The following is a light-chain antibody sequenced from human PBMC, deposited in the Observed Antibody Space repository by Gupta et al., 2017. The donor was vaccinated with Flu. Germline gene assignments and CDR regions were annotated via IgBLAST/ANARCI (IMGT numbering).Light chain of an antibody. V-gene: IGLV3-21*02. J-gene: IGLJ2*01. CDR3: QVWDTSSDHVV. Sequence: SYVLTQPPSVSVAPGQTARITCGGNNIGRKSVHWYQQKPGQAPVLVVHDDSDRPSGIPERFSGSNSGNTATLTISRVEAGDEADYYGQVWDTSSDHVVFGGGTKLTVL. CDR1: NIGRKS. CDR2: DDS.